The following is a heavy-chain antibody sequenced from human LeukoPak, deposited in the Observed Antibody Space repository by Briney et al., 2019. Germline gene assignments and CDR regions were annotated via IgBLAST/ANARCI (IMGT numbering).Heavy chain of an antibody. D-gene: IGHD6-19*01. J-gene: IGHJ4*02. Sequence: PGRSLRLSCAASGFTFSSYAMHWVRQAPGKGLEWVAVISYDGSNKYYADSVKGRFTISRDNSKNTLYLQMNSLRAEDTAVYYCARVAVAGPYFDYWGQGTLVTVSS. CDR2: ISYDGSNK. CDR3: ARVAVAGPYFDY. CDR1: GFTFSSYA. V-gene: IGHV3-30-3*01.